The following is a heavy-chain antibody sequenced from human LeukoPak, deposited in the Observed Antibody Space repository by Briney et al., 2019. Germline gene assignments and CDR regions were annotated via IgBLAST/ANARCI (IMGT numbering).Heavy chain of an antibody. J-gene: IGHJ4*02. CDR2: IYYSGST. D-gene: IGHD3-22*01. CDR3: ARHGSYYYDSSGYWAPNFDY. CDR1: GGSISSSSYY. V-gene: IGHV4-39*01. Sequence: KPSETPSLTCTVSGGSISSSSYYLGWVRQPPGKGLEWIGGIYYSGSTYYNPSLKSRVTISVDTSKNQFSLKLSSVTAADTAVYYCARHGSYYYDSSGYWAPNFDYWGQGTLVTVSS.